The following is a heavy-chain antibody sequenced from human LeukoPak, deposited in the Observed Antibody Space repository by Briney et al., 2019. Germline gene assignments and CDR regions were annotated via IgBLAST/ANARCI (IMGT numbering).Heavy chain of an antibody. D-gene: IGHD6-19*01. CDR3: ARIGPNGSGWFPFDY. CDR2: ISYDGSNK. Sequence: GRSLRLSCAASGFTFSSYAMHWVRQAPGKGLEWVAVISYDGSNKYYADSVKGRFTISRDNSKNTLYLQMNSLRAEDTAVYYCARIGPNGSGWFPFDYWGQGTLVTVSS. J-gene: IGHJ4*02. V-gene: IGHV3-30*14. CDR1: GFTFSSYA.